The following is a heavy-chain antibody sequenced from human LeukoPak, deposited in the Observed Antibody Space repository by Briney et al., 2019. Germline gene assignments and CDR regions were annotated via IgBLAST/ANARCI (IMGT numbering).Heavy chain of an antibody. J-gene: IGHJ4*02. CDR1: GGSISSSSYY. CDR2: IYYSGST. Sequence: PSETLSLTCTVSGGSISSSSYYWGWIRQPPGEGLEWIGSIYYSGSTYYNPSLKSRVTISVDTSKNQFSLKLSSVTAADTAVYYCARGWTTFDYWGQGTLVTVSS. CDR3: ARGWTTFDY. V-gene: IGHV4-39*01. D-gene: IGHD4-17*01.